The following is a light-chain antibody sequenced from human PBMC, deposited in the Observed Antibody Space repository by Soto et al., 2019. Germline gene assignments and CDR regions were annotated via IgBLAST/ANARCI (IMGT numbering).Light chain of an antibody. CDR1: QSVGSTY. Sequence: EIVLTQSPGTLSLSPGERATLSCRASQSVGSTYLAWYQQKPGQAPRLLIYGASSRATGIPDRFTGSGSGTAFTRSISRLELEEFAVDDCQQYGTSPWTFGQGTKVEIK. J-gene: IGKJ1*01. CDR2: GAS. V-gene: IGKV3-20*01. CDR3: QQYGTSPWT.